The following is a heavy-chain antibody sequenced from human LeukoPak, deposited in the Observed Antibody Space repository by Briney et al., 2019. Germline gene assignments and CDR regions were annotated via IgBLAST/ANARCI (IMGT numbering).Heavy chain of an antibody. D-gene: IGHD3-16*01. J-gene: IGHJ4*02. CDR3: ASVRGGY. Sequence: GGSLRLSCAASGFNFNSFAMNWVRQAPGKGLEWVSYISSSGGTIYLLDSVKGRFTVSRDNAKNSLYLQMNSLRAEDTAVYYCASVRGGYWGQGTLVTVSS. CDR2: ISSSGGTI. CDR1: GFNFNSFA. V-gene: IGHV3-48*01.